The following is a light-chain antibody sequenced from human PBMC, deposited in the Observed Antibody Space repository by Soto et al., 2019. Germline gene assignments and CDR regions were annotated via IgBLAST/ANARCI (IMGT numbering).Light chain of an antibody. J-gene: IGKJ1*01. CDR3: QQYNSYWT. V-gene: IGKV1-9*01. CDR1: QTLSNY. Sequence: DIQLTQSRSFVSASVGDTVTITCRASQTLSNYLAWYQQKPGNAPDLLIYSASTLQSGVPSRFSGSGSETEFSLTISSLQPDDFATYYCQQYNSYWTFGQGTKVDIK. CDR2: SAS.